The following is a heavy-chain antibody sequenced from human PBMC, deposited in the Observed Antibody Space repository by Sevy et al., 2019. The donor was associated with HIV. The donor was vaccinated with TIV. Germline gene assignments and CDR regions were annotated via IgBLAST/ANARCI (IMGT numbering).Heavy chain of an antibody. CDR1: GGSFGSSSYY. Sequence: SETLSLTCTVSGGSFGSSSYYWNWIRQPAGKGLEWIGRIYTSGTTNYNPSLKSRVTMSVDTSKNQFSLKLSSVTAADTAVYYCAGRIAVAAFVYWGQGNLVTFSS. V-gene: IGHV4-61*02. CDR3: AGRIAVAAFVY. CDR2: IYTSGTT. J-gene: IGHJ4*02. D-gene: IGHD6-19*01.